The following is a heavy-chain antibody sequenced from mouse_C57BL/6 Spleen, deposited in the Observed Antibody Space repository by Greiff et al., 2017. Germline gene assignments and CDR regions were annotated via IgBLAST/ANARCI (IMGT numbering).Heavy chain of an antibody. CDR2: ISDGGSYT. CDR3: ARGDYFDY. V-gene: IGHV5-4*03. J-gene: IGHJ2*01. Sequence: EVNLVESGGGLVKPGGSLKLSCAASGFTFSSYAMSWVRQTPEKRLEWVATISDGGSYTYYPDNVKGRFTISRDNAKNNLYLQMSHLKSENTAKYYCARGDYFDYWGQGTTLTVSA. CDR1: GFTFSSYA.